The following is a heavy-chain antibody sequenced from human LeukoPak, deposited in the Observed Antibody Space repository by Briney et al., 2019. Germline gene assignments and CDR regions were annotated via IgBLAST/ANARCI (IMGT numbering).Heavy chain of an antibody. CDR1: VYTFTSYD. D-gene: IGHD1-26*01. Sequence: ASVKVSCKASVYTFTSYDINWVRQDTGQALEWMGWMNPNSGNTGYAQKFQGRVTITRNTSISTAYMELSSLRSEDTAVYYCARGQGATVPQVGKNWFDPWGQGTRVTVSS. J-gene: IGHJ5*02. CDR3: ARGQGATVPQVGKNWFDP. V-gene: IGHV1-8*03. CDR2: MNPNSGNT.